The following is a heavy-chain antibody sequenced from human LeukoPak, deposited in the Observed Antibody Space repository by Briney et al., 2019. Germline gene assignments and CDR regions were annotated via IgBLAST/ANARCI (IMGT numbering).Heavy chain of an antibody. CDR2: ISAYNGNT. CDR3: ARVGVYGSGSYSPDYYYGMDV. V-gene: IGHV1-18*01. CDR1: GYTFTSYG. J-gene: IGHJ6*02. Sequence: ASVKVSCKASGYTFTSYGISWVRQAPGQGLEWMGWISAYNGNTNYAQKLQGRVTMTTDTSTSTAYMELRSLRSDDTAVYYCARVGVYGSGSYSPDYYYGMDVWGQGTTVTVSS. D-gene: IGHD3-10*01.